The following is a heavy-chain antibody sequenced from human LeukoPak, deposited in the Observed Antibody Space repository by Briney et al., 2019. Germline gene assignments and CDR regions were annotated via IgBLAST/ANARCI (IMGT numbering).Heavy chain of an antibody. D-gene: IGHD4-17*01. CDR1: GFTFSSYA. CDR2: ISGSGGST. V-gene: IGHV3-23*01. CDR3: AKDFWGYGVNVVFDY. Sequence: QSGGSLRLSCAASGFTFSSYAMSWVRQAPGEGLEWGSAISGSGGSTYYAHSAKGRFTISRDNAKNTLYLQMHRLRAEDTAVYYCAKDFWGYGVNVVFDYWGQGTLVPVSS. J-gene: IGHJ4*02.